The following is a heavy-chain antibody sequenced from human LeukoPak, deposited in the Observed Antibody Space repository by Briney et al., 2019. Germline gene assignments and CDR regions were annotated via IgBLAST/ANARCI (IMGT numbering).Heavy chain of an antibody. D-gene: IGHD2-2*01. CDR2: ISSSSSTT. Sequence: PGGSLRLSCAASGFTFSSYSMNWVRQAPGKGLEWVSYISSSSSTTYYADSVKGRFTISRDNSKNTLYLQMNSLRAEDTAVYYCAKEPSLRMMVVVPAAPLGYMDVWGKGTTVTVSS. V-gene: IGHV3-48*01. CDR1: GFTFSSYS. J-gene: IGHJ6*03. CDR3: AKEPSLRMMVVVPAAPLGYMDV.